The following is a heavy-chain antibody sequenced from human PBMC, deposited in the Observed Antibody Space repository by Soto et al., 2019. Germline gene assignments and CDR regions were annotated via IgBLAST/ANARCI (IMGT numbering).Heavy chain of an antibody. CDR1: GGSIISGGYY. Sequence: PSEPLSLTCTVSGGSIISGGYYWSWIRQHPGKGLEWIGYIYYSGSTYYNPSLKSRVTISVDTSKNQFSLKLSSVTAADTAVYYCARGGYDFWSGFDYYYGMDVWGQGTTVTVSS. CDR2: IYYSGST. J-gene: IGHJ6*02. CDR3: ARGGYDFWSGFDYYYGMDV. D-gene: IGHD3-3*01. V-gene: IGHV4-31*03.